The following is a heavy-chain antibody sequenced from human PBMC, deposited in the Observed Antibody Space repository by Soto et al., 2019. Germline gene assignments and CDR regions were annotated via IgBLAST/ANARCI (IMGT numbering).Heavy chain of an antibody. CDR1: GGSISSGGYY. J-gene: IGHJ6*02. Sequence: TLCLRCTVSGGSISSGGYYWSWIRQHPGKGLEWIGYIYYSGSTYYNPSLKSRVTISVDTSKNQFSLKLSSVTAADTAVYYCASAVAVYYYGMDVWGQGTTVTVSS. V-gene: IGHV4-31*03. CDR3: ASAVAVYYYGMDV. CDR2: IYYSGST.